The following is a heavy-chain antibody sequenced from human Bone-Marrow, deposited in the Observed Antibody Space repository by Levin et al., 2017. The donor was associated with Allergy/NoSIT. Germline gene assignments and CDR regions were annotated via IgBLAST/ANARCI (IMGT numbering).Heavy chain of an antibody. J-gene: IGHJ3*02. CDR2: ISYDGSNK. D-gene: IGHD2-2*01. V-gene: IGHV3-30*18. CDR1: GFTFSSYG. CDR3: AKDPFCSSTSCYSYAFDI. Sequence: PGGSLRLSCAASGFTFSSYGMHWVRQAPGKGLEWVAVISYDGSNKYYADSVKGRFTISRDNSKNTLYLQMNSLRAEDTAVYYCAKDPFCSSTSCYSYAFDIWGQGTMVTVSS.